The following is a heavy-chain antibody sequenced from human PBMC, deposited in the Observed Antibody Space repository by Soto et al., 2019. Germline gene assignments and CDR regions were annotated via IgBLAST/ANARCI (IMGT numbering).Heavy chain of an antibody. Sequence: QVQLVQSGAEVKKPGASVKVSCKASGYTFTSYGISWVRQAPGQGLEWMGWISAYNCNTNYAQKLQGRVTMTTDTSRSTGYMELRSLRSSETVVYYCARELSGRVVADTNGLDVWGQGTTVTGSS. CDR3: ARELSGRVVADTNGLDV. D-gene: IGHD2-15*01. CDR2: ISAYNCNT. CDR1: GYTFTSYG. J-gene: IGHJ6*02. V-gene: IGHV1-18*04.